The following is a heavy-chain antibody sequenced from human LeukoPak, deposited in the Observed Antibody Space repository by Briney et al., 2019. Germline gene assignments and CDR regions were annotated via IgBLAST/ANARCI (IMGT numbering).Heavy chain of an antibody. D-gene: IGHD6-13*01. V-gene: IGHV3-7*01. CDR2: IKQDGSEK. Sequence: PGGSLRLSRAASGFTFSSYAMHWVRQAPGKGLEWVANIKQDGSEKNYVDSVKGRFAISRDNAKNSLYLQMNSLRAEDTAVYYCARDKYTNSWSGSNFDHWGQGTLVTVSS. CDR3: ARDKYTNSWSGSNFDH. J-gene: IGHJ4*02. CDR1: GFTFSSYA.